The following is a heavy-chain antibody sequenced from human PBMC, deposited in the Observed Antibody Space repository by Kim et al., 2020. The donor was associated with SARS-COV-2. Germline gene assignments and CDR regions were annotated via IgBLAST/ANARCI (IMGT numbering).Heavy chain of an antibody. D-gene: IGHD6-13*01. CDR3: TRATLSSSCNFDY. V-gene: IGHV3-73*01. J-gene: IGHJ4*02. Sequence: YAASVKGRFTISRDDSKNTAYLQMNSLKTEDTAVYYCTRATLSSSCNFDYWGQGTLVTVSS.